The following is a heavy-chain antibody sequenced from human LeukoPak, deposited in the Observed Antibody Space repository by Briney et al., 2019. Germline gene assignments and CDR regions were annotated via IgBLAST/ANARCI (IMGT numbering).Heavy chain of an antibody. Sequence: GASVKVSCEASGYTFTSYGISWVRQAPGQGLEWVGWISAYDGNTNYAQRFQDRVTMTTDTSTTTAYMELRSLRSDDTAVYYCARDKVIASAGTPNWFDPWGQGTLVTVSS. D-gene: IGHD6-13*01. J-gene: IGHJ5*02. V-gene: IGHV1-18*01. CDR3: ARDKVIASAGTPNWFDP. CDR1: GYTFTSYG. CDR2: ISAYDGNT.